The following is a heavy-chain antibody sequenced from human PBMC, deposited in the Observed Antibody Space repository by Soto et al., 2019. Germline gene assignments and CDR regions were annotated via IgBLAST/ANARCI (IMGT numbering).Heavy chain of an antibody. CDR2: INPNSGGT. Sequence: EASVKVSCKASEYPFTGYYIHWVRQAPGQGLEWMGWINPNSGGTNYAHKFQGRVTMTRDTSTSTAYMELNRLRSDDTAVYYCARDLTPSNYGWFDPWGQGTLVTVSS. J-gene: IGHJ5*02. CDR1: EYPFTGYY. CDR3: ARDLTPSNYGWFDP. D-gene: IGHD4-4*01. V-gene: IGHV1-2*02.